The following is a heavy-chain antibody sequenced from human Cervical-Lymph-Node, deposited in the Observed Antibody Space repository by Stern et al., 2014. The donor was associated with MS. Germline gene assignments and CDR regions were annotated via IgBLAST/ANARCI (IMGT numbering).Heavy chain of an antibody. D-gene: IGHD6-13*01. J-gene: IGHJ4*02. CDR2: ISYDGSNK. V-gene: IGHV3-30*01. Sequence: VQLVESGGGVVQPGRSLRLSCAASGFTFSSYAMHWVRQAPGKGLEWVAVISYDGSNKYYADSVKGRFTISRDNSKNTLYLQMNSLRAEDTAVYYCARDRDSSSWFLFDYWGQGTLVTVSS. CDR3: ARDRDSSSWFLFDY. CDR1: GFTFSSYA.